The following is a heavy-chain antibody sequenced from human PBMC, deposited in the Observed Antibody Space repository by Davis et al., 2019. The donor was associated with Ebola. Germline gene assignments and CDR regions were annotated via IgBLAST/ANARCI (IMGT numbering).Heavy chain of an antibody. V-gene: IGHV3-11*04. D-gene: IGHD2-15*01. J-gene: IGHJ6*02. CDR3: ARDYCSGGSCYFYYYYYYGMDV. CDR1: GFTFSDYY. Sequence: PGGSLRLSCAASGFTFSDYYMSWIRQAPGKGLEWVSYISSSGSTIYYADSVKGRFTISRDNAKNSLYLQMNSLRAEDTAVYYCARDYCSGGSCYFYYYYYYGMDVWGQGTTVTVSS. CDR2: ISSSGSTI.